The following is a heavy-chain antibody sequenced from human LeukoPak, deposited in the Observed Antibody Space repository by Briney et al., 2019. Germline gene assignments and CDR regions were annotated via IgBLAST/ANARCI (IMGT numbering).Heavy chain of an antibody. D-gene: IGHD2-21*02. CDR1: VFTFSSYA. V-gene: IGHV3-23*01. CDR3: AKDGGRVVTARNFDY. Sequence: GGSLRLSCAACVFTFSSYAMSWVRQAPGKGLEWVSAISGSGGSTYYADSVKGRFTISRDNSKNTLYLQMSSLRAEDTAVYYSAKDGGRVVTARNFDYWGQGTLVTVSS. J-gene: IGHJ4*02. CDR2: ISGSGGST.